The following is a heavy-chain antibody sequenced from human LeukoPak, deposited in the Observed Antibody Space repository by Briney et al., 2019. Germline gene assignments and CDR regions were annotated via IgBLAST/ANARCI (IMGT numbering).Heavy chain of an antibody. CDR3: AREMNYYDSSGYYQEEGFDY. J-gene: IGHJ4*02. Sequence: ASVKVSCEASGYTFTGYYVHWVRQAPGQGLEWMGWINPNSGGTNYAQKFQGRVTITRDTSISTAYMELSRLRSDDTAVYYCAREMNYYDSSGYYQEEGFDYWGQGTLVTVSS. D-gene: IGHD3-22*01. CDR1: GYTFTGYY. V-gene: IGHV1-2*02. CDR2: INPNSGGT.